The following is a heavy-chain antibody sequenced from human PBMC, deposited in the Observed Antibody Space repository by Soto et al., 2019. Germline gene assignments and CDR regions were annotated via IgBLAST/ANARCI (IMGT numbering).Heavy chain of an antibody. V-gene: IGHV1-69*12. J-gene: IGHJ2*01. D-gene: IGHD4-17*01. CDR2: IIPIFGTA. Sequence: QVQLVQSGAEVKKPGSSVKVSCKASGGTFSSYAISWVRQAPGQGLEWMGGIIPIFGTANYAQKFQGRVTITADESTSTAYMELSSLRSEDTAVYYCARRVHDYGDYGGDYWYFDLWGRGTLLTVSS. CDR1: GGTFSSYA. CDR3: ARRVHDYGDYGGDYWYFDL.